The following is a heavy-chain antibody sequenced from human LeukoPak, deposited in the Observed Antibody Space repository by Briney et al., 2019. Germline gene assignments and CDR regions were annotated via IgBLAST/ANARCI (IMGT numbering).Heavy chain of an antibody. J-gene: IGHJ5*02. CDR1: GFTFRSYA. V-gene: IGHV3-64*01. Sequence: PGGSLRLSCAASGFTFRSYAMHWVRQAPGKGLEYVSAISQNGDGIYYANSVKGRFTISRDNSKNTVYLQTGSLRAEDTAVYYCATMSLGTWGQGTLVTVSS. CDR2: ISQNGDGI. CDR3: ATMSLGT. D-gene: IGHD1-26*01.